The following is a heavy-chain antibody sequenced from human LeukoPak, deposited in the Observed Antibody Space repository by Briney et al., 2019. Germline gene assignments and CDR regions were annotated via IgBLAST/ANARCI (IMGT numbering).Heavy chain of an antibody. CDR3: ATWARYSSGWVYYFDY. CDR2: FDPEDGET. Sequence: ASVTVSCKVSGYTXTELSMHWVRQAPGKGLEWMGGFDPEDGETIYAQKFQGRVTMTEDTSTDTAYMELSSLRSEDTAVYYCATWARYSSGWVYYFDYWGQGTLVTVSS. J-gene: IGHJ4*02. CDR1: GYTXTELS. V-gene: IGHV1-24*01. D-gene: IGHD6-19*01.